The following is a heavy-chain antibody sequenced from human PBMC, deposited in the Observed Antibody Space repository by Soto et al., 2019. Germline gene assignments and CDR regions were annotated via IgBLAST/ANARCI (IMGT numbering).Heavy chain of an antibody. V-gene: IGHV1-18*01. CDR2: IIPYIGNT. D-gene: IGHD6-19*01. CDR1: GGPFSSYA. CDR3: VRGEQWLPFDY. Sequence: GASVEVSCKASGGPFSSYAVSRGRQAPGQGLEWMGGIIPYIGNTNYAQKLQGRVTMTTDTSTSTAYMELRSLRSDDTAVYYCVRGEQWLPFDYWGQGTLVTVSS. J-gene: IGHJ4*02.